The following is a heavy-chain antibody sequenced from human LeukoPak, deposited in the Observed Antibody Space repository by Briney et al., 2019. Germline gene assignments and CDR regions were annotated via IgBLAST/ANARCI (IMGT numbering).Heavy chain of an antibody. J-gene: IGHJ2*01. CDR1: GFIFSDYY. D-gene: IGHD6-19*01. CDR3: ARCSVAGTPWYFDL. CDR2: INSSGSTI. Sequence: GGSLRLSCAASGFIFSDYYMSWIRQAPRKGLEGFSYINSSGSTIYYADSGKGRFTSSRDNSKNQLYLQMNSLRAEETAVYYCARCSVAGTPWYFDLWGRGTLATVSS. V-gene: IGHV3-11*04.